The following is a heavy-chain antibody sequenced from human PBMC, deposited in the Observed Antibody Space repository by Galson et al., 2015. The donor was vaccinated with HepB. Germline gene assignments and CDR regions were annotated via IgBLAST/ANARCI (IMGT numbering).Heavy chain of an antibody. CDR3: ARDRGDYYYMDV. V-gene: IGHV3-33*01. Sequence: SLRLSCAASGFTFSSYGMHWVRQAPGKELEWVGIIWYDGSNKFYADSVKGRFTFSRDNSKNTLYLQMNSLRVDDTAVYYCARDRGDYYYMDVWGKGTTVTVSS. CDR1: GFTFSSYG. CDR2: IWYDGSNK. D-gene: IGHD5-12*01. J-gene: IGHJ6*03.